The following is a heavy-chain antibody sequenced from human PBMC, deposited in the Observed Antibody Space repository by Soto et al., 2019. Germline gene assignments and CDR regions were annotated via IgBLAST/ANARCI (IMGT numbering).Heavy chain of an antibody. J-gene: IGHJ4*02. CDR2: ISSSSSYI. CDR1: GFTFSSYS. V-gene: IGHV3-21*01. CDR3: ARGPADSSGYYVY. D-gene: IGHD3-22*01. Sequence: SGGSLRLSCAASGFTFSSYSMNWVRQAPGKGLEWVSSISSSSSYIYYADSVKGRFTISRDNAKNSLYLQMNSLRAEDTAVYYCARGPADSSGYYVYWGQGTLVTVSS.